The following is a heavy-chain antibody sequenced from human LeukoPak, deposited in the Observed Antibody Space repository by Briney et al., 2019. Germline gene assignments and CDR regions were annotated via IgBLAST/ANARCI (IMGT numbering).Heavy chain of an antibody. Sequence: GESLKISCKGSGYSSTSYWIGWVRQMPGKGLEWMGIIYPGDSDTRYSPSFQGQVPISADKSISTAYLQWSSLKTSDTAMYYCARHPDGSYQDNWGQGTLVTVSS. J-gene: IGHJ4*02. V-gene: IGHV5-51*01. CDR1: GYSSTSYW. CDR2: IYPGDSDT. D-gene: IGHD1-26*01. CDR3: ARHPDGSYQDN.